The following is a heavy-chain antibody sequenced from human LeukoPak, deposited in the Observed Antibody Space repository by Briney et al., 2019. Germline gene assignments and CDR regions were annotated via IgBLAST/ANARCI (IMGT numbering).Heavy chain of an antibody. J-gene: IGHJ5*02. V-gene: IGHV3-21*01. CDR3: ARAEHYYYDTSACHTVSPREFDP. CDR1: GFTFSSYS. D-gene: IGHD3-22*01. Sequence: PGGSLRLSCAASGFTFSSYSMNWVRQAPGKGLEWVSSISSSSIYIYYADSVKGRFTISRDNAKNSLYLQMNSLRAEDTAVYYCARAEHYYYDTSACHTVSPREFDPWGQGTLVTVSS. CDR2: ISSSSIYI.